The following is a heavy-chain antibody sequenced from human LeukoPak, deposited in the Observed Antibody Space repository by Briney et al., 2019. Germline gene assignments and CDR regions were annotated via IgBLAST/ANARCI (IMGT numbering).Heavy chain of an antibody. J-gene: IGHJ4*02. D-gene: IGHD4-23*01. CDR2: IKQDGSEK. Sequence: GGSLRLSCAASGFTFSSYWMSWVRQAPGKGLEWVANIKQDGSEKYYVDSVKGRFTISRDNAKNSLYLQMNSLRAGDTAVYYCARGVTRYYFDYWGQGTLVTVSS. CDR1: GFTFSSYW. V-gene: IGHV3-7*01. CDR3: ARGVTRYYFDY.